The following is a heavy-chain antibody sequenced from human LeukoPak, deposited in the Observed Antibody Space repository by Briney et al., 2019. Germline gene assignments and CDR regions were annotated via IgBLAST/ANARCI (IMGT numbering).Heavy chain of an antibody. D-gene: IGHD3-22*01. J-gene: IGHJ3*02. CDR1: GGSISSSSYY. Sequence: PSETLSLTCTVSGGSISSSSYYWGWIRQPPGKGLEWIGSIYYSGSTYYNPSLESRVTISVDTSKNHFSLKLSSVTAADTAVYYCAREGSSYDSSTNDAFDIWGQGTMVTVSS. CDR3: AREGSSYDSSTNDAFDI. V-gene: IGHV4-39*07. CDR2: IYYSGST.